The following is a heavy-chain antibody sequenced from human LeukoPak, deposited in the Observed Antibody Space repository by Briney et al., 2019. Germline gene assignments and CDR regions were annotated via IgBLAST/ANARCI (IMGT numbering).Heavy chain of an antibody. J-gene: IGHJ1*01. Sequence: ASVKVSCKASGYTFTSYGISWVRQAPGQGLELMGWINTNTGNPTYAQGFTGRFVFSLDTSVSTAYLQISSLKAEDTAVYYCARDYSLTLGTTTYFQHWGQGTLVTVSS. CDR1: GYTFTSYG. D-gene: IGHD1-1*01. CDR2: INTNTGNP. V-gene: IGHV7-4-1*02. CDR3: ARDYSLTLGTTTYFQH.